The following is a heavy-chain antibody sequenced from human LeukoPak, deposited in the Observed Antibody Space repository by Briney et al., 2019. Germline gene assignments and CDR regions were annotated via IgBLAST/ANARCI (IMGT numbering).Heavy chain of an antibody. J-gene: IGHJ3*02. V-gene: IGHV3-9*01. CDR1: GFTFNDYA. D-gene: IGHD3-22*01. CDR3: AKVIGMIVGIGAFDI. Sequence: PGGSLRLSCAASGFTFNDYAMHWVRQGPGKGLEWVSGISWNSGSIAYADSVKGRFTISRDNAKNSLYLQMNSLRAEDTALYYCAKVIGMIVGIGAFDIWGQGTMVTVSS. CDR2: ISWNSGSI.